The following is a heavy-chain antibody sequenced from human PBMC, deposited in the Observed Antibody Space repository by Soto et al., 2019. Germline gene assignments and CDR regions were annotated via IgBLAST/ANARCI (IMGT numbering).Heavy chain of an antibody. J-gene: IGHJ4*02. CDR3: ARGSSSPFCYDY. CDR2: ISGSGGST. V-gene: IGHV3-23*01. Sequence: EVQLLESGGGLVQPGGSLRLSCAASGFTFSSYAMSWVRQAPGKGLEWVSAISGSGGSTYYADSVKGRFTISRDNSKNTLYLQMNSLRAEDTAVYYCARGSSSPFCYDYWGQGTLVTVSS. CDR1: GFTFSSYA. D-gene: IGHD6-6*01.